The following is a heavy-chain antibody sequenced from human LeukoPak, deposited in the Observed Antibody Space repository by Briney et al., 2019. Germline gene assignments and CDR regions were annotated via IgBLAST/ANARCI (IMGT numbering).Heavy chain of an antibody. CDR3: ARGIVYSGGSETTDAFDI. J-gene: IGHJ3*02. D-gene: IGHD4-17*01. CDR2: MNPNSGNT. Sequence: ASVKVSCKASGYTFTSYDINWVRQATGQGLEWMGWMNPNSGNTGYAQKFQGRVTMTRNTSISTAYMELSSLRSEDTAVYYCARGIVYSGGSETTDAFDIWGQGTMVTVSS. CDR1: GYTFTSYD. V-gene: IGHV1-8*01.